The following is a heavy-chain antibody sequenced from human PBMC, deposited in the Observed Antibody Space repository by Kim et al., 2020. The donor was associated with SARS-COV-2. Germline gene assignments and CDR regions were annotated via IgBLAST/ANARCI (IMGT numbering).Heavy chain of an antibody. Sequence: SVKVSCKASGGTFNAVSWVRQAPGQGLEWMGGIIPIFGTANYAQKFQGRVTITADESTSTAYMELSSLRSEDTAVYYCARESASGNYHILIGYYKRVYF. CDR1: GGTFNA. CDR2: IIPIFGTA. J-gene: IGHJ4*01. CDR3: ARESASGNYHILIGYYKRVYF. V-gene: IGHV1-69*13. D-gene: IGHD3-9*01.